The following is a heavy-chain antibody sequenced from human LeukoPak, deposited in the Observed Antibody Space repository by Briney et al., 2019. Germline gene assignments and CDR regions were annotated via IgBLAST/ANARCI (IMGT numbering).Heavy chain of an antibody. CDR1: GGSFSGYY. CDR3: ARGQPATKGRIYYGSGSYRYYFDY. Sequence: SETLSLTCAVYGGSFSGYYWSWIRQPPGKGLEWIGVINHSGSTNYNPSLKSRVTISVDTSKNQFSLKLSSVTAADTAVYYCARGQPATKGRIYYGSGSYRYYFDYWGQGTLVTVSS. CDR2: INHSGST. J-gene: IGHJ4*02. D-gene: IGHD3-10*01. V-gene: IGHV4-34*01.